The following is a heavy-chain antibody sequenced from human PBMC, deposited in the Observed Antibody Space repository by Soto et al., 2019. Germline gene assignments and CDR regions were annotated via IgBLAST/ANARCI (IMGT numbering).Heavy chain of an antibody. CDR1: GFTFSSYS. V-gene: IGHV3-48*04. CDR2: ISSSSSTI. J-gene: IGHJ3*02. CDR3: ARDHLSNAFDI. Sequence: GGSLRLSCAASGFTFSSYSMNWVRQAPGKGLEWVSYISSSSSTINYAESVKGRFTISRDNAKNSLYLQMNSLRAEDTAVYYCARDHLSNAFDIWGQGTMVTVSS.